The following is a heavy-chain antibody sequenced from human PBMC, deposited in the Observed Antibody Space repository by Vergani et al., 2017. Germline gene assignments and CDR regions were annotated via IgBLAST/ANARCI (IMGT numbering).Heavy chain of an antibody. J-gene: IGHJ4*02. CDR2: IIPIFGTA. V-gene: IGHV1-69*01. D-gene: IGHD3-9*01. Sequence: QVQLVQSGAEVKKPGSSVKVSCKASGGTFSSYAISWVRQAPGQGLEWMGGIIPIFGTANYAQKFQGRVTITADAYTSTAYMELSSLRSEDTAVYYCARGDYDILTGYYRRFDYWGQGTLVTVSS. CDR1: GGTFSSYA. CDR3: ARGDYDILTGYYRRFDY.